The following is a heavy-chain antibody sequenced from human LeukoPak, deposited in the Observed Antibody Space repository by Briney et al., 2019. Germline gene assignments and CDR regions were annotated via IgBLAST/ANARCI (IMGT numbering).Heavy chain of an antibody. J-gene: IGHJ5*02. CDR1: GGSISSSSYY. Sequence: SETLSLTCTASGGSISSSSYYWGWIPQPPGKGLEWIGSIYYSGSTYYNPSLKSRVTISVDTSKNQCSVKLSSVTAADTAVYYCASHPLWNGGIYNWFDPWGQGTLVTVSS. V-gene: IGHV4-39*01. CDR3: ASHPLWNGGIYNWFDP. D-gene: IGHD1-1*01. CDR2: IYYSGST.